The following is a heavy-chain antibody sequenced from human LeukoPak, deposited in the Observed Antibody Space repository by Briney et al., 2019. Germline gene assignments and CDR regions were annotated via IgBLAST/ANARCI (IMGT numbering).Heavy chain of an antibody. V-gene: IGHV3-53*05. CDR2: IYSGAGT. D-gene: IGHD5-24*01. CDR1: GFTVSSNY. CDR3: AKDNAVEMTTTLDY. J-gene: IGHJ4*02. Sequence: GGSLRLSCAASGFTVSSNYMSWVRQAPGKGLEWVTVIYSGAGTSYADSVKGRFTISRDNAKNSLYLQMNSLRAEDTALYYCAKDNAVEMTTTLDYWGQGTLVTVSS.